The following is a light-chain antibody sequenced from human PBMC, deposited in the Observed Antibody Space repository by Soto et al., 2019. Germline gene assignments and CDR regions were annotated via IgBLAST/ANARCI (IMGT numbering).Light chain of an antibody. V-gene: IGLV2-23*01. CDR1: SSDVGSYNL. Sequence: QAVVTQPASVSGSPGQSITISCTGTSSDVGSYNLVSWYQQHPGEAPKLLIYEATERPSGVSNRFSGSKSGYTASLTISGLQAEDEADYYCCSFAGSSSLFGGGTQLTVL. CDR2: EAT. CDR3: CSFAGSSSL. J-gene: IGLJ3*02.